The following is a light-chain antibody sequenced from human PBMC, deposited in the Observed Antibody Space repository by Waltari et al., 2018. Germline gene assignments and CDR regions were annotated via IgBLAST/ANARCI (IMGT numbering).Light chain of an antibody. J-gene: IGLJ3*02. V-gene: IGLV2-14*01. CDR1: NTDVGTYNY. CDR2: DVS. CDR3: SSYTSSSTLV. Sequence: QSAVTQPASVSGTRGRWNPNSCTRNNTDVGTYNYVSWYQQHPGKAPKLMIYDVSKRPSGVSDRFSGSKSGNTASLTISGLQAEDEADYYCSSYTSSSTLVFGGGTKVTVL.